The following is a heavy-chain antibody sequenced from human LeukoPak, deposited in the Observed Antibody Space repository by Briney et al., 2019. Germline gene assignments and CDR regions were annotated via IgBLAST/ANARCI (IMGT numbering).Heavy chain of an antibody. J-gene: IGHJ4*02. CDR2: ISAYNGNT. CDR1: GYTFTSYG. D-gene: IGHD3-10*01. Sequence: ASVKVSCKASGYTFTSYGISWVRQAPGQGLEWMGWISAYNGNTNYAQKAQGRVTMTTDTPTSTAYMELRSLRSDDTATYYCARDMVPFLRGLNPPDCWGQGTLVTVSS. V-gene: IGHV1-18*01. CDR3: ARDMVPFLRGLNPPDC.